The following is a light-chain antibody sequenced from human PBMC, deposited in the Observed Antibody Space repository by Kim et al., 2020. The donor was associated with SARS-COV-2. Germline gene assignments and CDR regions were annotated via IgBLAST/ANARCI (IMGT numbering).Light chain of an antibody. CDR1: SSDIGDYNY. CDR3: GSYRTTTMI. CDR2: DVS. J-gene: IGLJ2*01. Sequence: PGQSITISCTGSSSDIGDYNYVSWYQQLPGKAPKLMIYDVSNRPSGVSNRFSGSKSGNTASLTISGLQAEDEADYYCGSYRTTTMIFGGGTQLTVL. V-gene: IGLV2-14*03.